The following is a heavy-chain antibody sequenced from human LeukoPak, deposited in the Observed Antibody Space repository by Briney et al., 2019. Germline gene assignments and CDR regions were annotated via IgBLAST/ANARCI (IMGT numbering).Heavy chain of an antibody. CDR2: IRSKANSYAT. D-gene: IGHD4-17*01. V-gene: IGHV3-73*01. Sequence: GGSLRLSCAASGFTFSNAWMSWVRQAPGKGLEWVGRIRSKANSYATAYAASVKGRFTISRDDSENTAYLQMNSLKTEDTAVYYCVQGYGYWGQGTLVTVSS. CDR1: GFTFSNAW. CDR3: VQGYGY. J-gene: IGHJ4*02.